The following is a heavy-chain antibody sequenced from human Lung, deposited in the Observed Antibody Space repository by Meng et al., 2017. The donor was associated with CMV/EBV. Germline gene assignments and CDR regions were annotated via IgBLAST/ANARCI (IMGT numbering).Heavy chain of an antibody. Sequence: CTVVSYSISSGYYWGWIRQHPGKGLEWSGSIYHSGSTDYNPSLKSRVTISVDTSKNQLSLRLSSVTAADTAVYYCARGIYGSVDYWARERSSPSPQ. CDR3: ARGIYGSVDY. CDR2: IYHSGST. J-gene: IGHJ4*02. CDR1: SYSISSGYY. V-gene: IGHV4-38-2*02. D-gene: IGHD3-10*01.